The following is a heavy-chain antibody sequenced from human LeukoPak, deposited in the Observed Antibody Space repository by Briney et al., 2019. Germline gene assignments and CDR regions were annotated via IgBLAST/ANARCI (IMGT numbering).Heavy chain of an antibody. J-gene: IGHJ3*02. CDR1: GFTFSSYE. Sequence: PGGSLRLSCAASGFTFSSYEMNWVRQAPGKGLEWVSYISSSGSTIYYADSVKGRFTISRDNAKNSLYLQMNSLRAEDTAVYYCARGPPHYGGNWGNAFDIWGQGTMVTVSS. CDR3: ARGPPHYGGNWGNAFDI. D-gene: IGHD4-23*01. CDR2: ISSSGSTI. V-gene: IGHV3-48*03.